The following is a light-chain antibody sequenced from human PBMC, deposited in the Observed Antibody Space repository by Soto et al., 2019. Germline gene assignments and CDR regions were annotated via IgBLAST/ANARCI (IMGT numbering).Light chain of an antibody. CDR1: QSISSW. CDR3: QQYNSYSSYT. V-gene: IGKV1-5*01. Sequence: DIQMTQSPSTLSASVGDRVTITCRASQSISSWLAWYQQKPGKAPKLLIYDASSLESGVPSRFSGSGSGTXXXXXXXXXXPDDFATYYCQQYNSYSSYTFGQGTKLEIK. J-gene: IGKJ2*01. CDR2: DAS.